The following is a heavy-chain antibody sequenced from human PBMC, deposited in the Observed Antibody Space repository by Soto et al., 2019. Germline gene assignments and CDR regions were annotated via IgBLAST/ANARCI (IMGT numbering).Heavy chain of an antibody. J-gene: IGHJ4*02. CDR2: INTYNGKT. CDR1: GYIFTSYG. V-gene: IGHV1-18*01. CDR3: ARVRDYYDSSGYYWVY. D-gene: IGHD3-22*01. Sequence: ASVKVSCKASGYIFTSYGIGWARQAPGQGLEWMGWINTYNGKTNYAQNLQGRVTLTTDTSTSTAYMELRSLRSDDTAVYYCARVRDYYDSSGYYWVYWGQG.